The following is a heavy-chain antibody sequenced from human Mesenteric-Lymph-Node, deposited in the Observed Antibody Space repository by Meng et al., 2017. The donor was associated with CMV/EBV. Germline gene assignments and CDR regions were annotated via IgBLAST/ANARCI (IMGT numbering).Heavy chain of an antibody. CDR3: ARGRHYDILSGRGDWFDP. J-gene: IGHJ5*02. D-gene: IGHD3-9*01. CDR2: INPSGGAT. V-gene: IGHV1-46*01. CDR1: FPSHY. Sequence: FPSHYIHWLRPAPGQGPEWMGMINPSGGATTYAQTFQGRVTMTRVTSTSTVYMELNSLRSEDTAVYYCARGRHYDILSGRGDWFDPWGEGTLVTVSS.